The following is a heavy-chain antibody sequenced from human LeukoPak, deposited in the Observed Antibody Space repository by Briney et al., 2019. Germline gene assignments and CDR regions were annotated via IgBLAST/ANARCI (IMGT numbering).Heavy chain of an antibody. J-gene: IGHJ4*02. D-gene: IGHD3-16*01. CDR3: TRAQSGGSDY. CDR2: INSDGSTT. Sequence: GGSLRLSCAASGFTFSSHWIYWVRQAPGKGLVWVSRINSDGSTTSYADSVKGRFTVSRDNAKNTLYLQTNSLRAEDTAVYYCTRAQSGGSDYWGQGTLVTVSS. V-gene: IGHV3-74*01. CDR1: GFTFSSHW.